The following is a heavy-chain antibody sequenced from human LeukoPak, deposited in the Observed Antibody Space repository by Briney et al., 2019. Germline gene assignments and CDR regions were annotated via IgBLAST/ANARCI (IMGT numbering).Heavy chain of an antibody. J-gene: IGHJ4*02. V-gene: IGHV3-30*02. CDR1: GFTFSKHG. CDR3: AKDINSHCRGDCSDY. Sequence: GGSLRLSCAASGFTFSKHGMHWVRQAPGKGLEWVAFIRNDGSNKHYVDSVKGRFTISRDNSKNTVDLQMNSLRAEDTAVYYCAKDINSHCRGDCSDYWGQGTLVIVSS. D-gene: IGHD2-15*01. CDR2: IRNDGSNK.